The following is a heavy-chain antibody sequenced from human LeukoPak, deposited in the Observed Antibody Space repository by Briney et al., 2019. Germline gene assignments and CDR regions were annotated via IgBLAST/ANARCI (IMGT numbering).Heavy chain of an antibody. CDR3: ARDRARAADYYFDY. D-gene: IGHD6-25*01. CDR1: VFTFRNYT. CDR2: ISTDGTDK. J-gene: IGHJ4*01. Sequence: PGGALTVTLAPSVFTFRNYTMHWVRQAPGKGLEWVAVISTDGTDKHYADSVKGRFTISRDLYKNTLSLQINSLRPEDTALYYCARDRARAADYYFDYWGHGTLVAVSS. V-gene: IGHV3-30*19.